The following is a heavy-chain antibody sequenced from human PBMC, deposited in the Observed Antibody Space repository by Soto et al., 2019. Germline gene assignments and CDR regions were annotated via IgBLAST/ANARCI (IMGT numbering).Heavy chain of an antibody. CDR1: GYTFTSYG. J-gene: IGHJ6*02. Sequence: SVKVSCKASGYTFTSYGISWVRQAPGQGLEWMGWISAYNGNTNYAQKLQGRVTMTTDTSTSTAYMELRSLRSDDTAVYYCARLYCISTSCYLGMDVWGQGTTVTVSS. CDR3: ARLYCISTSCYLGMDV. D-gene: IGHD2-2*01. CDR2: ISAYNGNT. V-gene: IGHV1-18*01.